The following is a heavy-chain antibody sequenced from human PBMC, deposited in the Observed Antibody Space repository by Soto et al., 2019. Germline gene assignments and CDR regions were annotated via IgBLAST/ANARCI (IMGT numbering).Heavy chain of an antibody. CDR1: GYTLTRYN. CDR2: INPNSGGT. Sequence: ASVKVSCKASGYTLTRYNMHWVRQAPGQGLEWMGWINPNSGGTNYAQKFQGWVTMTRDTSISTAYMELSRLRSDDTAVYYCARDQGGSPMDNWFDHWGQGTLVTVSS. V-gene: IGHV1-2*04. D-gene: IGHD3-16*01. J-gene: IGHJ5*02. CDR3: ARDQGGSPMDNWFDH.